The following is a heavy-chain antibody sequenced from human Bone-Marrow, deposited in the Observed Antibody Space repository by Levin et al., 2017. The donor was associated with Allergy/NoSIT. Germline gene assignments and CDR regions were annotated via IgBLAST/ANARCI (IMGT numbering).Heavy chain of an antibody. Sequence: SQTLSLTCTVSGVSLSETYWNWIRQSPGKGLEWIGEISHSGFTKYNPSLKSRVTISKDTSKNQISLKMNSVTAADTAVYFCARDRTYWHYWFFDVWGRGTLVTVSS. V-gene: IGHV4-34*01. CDR3: ARDRTYWHYWFFDV. CDR2: ISHSGFT. J-gene: IGHJ2*01. D-gene: IGHD2-8*02. CDR1: GVSLSETY.